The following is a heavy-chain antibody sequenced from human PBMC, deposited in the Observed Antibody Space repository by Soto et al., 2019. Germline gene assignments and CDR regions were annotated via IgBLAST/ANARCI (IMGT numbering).Heavy chain of an antibody. Sequence: ASVKVSCKTSGYSFTTYGISWVRQAPGQGLEWMGWISGYNGNTNYAQNLQGRVTMTTDTSTSTAYMELRSLRSDDTAVYYCARDLDIVVVVAAHMRYYYYGMDVWGQGTTVTVSS. J-gene: IGHJ6*02. D-gene: IGHD2-15*01. CDR1: GYSFTTYG. CDR2: ISGYNGNT. V-gene: IGHV1-18*01. CDR3: ARDLDIVVVVAAHMRYYYYGMDV.